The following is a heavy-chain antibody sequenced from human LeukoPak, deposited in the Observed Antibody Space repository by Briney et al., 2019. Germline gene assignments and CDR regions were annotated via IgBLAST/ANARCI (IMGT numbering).Heavy chain of an antibody. J-gene: IGHJ6*02. CDR3: GRMRARQQRAIYYFYGMDV. V-gene: IGHV5-51*01. Sequence: GESLKISCKASGYSFTGYWIGWVRQMPGKGLEWMGIIYPGDSDTRYSPSFQGQVTISVDKSISTAYLQWSSLKASDTAMYYCGRMRARQQRAIYYFYGMDVWGQGTTVTVSS. CDR1: GYSFTGYW. CDR2: IYPGDSDT. D-gene: IGHD6-13*01.